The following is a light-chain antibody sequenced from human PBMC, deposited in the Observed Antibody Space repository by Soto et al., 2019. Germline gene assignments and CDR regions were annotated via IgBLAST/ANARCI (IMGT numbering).Light chain of an antibody. CDR2: DVS. J-gene: IGLJ1*01. V-gene: IGLV2-14*03. CDR1: SSNIGSNY. CDR3: ASYTNSITYV. Sequence: QSVLTQPPSASGTPGQRVTISCSGSSSNIGSNYVSWYQQHPGKAPKLLIYDVSSRPSGLSNRFSGSKSGNTASLIISGLQAEDEADYYCASYTNSITYVFGSGTKLTVL.